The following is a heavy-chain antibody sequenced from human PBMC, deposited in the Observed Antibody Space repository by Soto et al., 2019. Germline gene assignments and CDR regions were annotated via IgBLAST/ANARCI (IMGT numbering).Heavy chain of an antibody. V-gene: IGHV3-30-3*01. CDR1: GFTFSSYA. D-gene: IGHD3-22*01. CDR2: ISYDGSNK. CDR3: ARGHYESDYYGMDV. Sequence: QPGGSLRLSCAASGFTFSSYAMHWVRQAPGKGLEWVAVISYDGSNKYYADSVKGRFTISRDNSKNTLYLQMNSLRAEDTAVYYCARGHYESDYYGMDVWGQGTTVTVSS. J-gene: IGHJ6*02.